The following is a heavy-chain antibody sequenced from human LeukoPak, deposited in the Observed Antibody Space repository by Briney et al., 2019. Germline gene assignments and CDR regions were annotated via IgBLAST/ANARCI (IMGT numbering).Heavy chain of an antibody. CDR3: ARHGGEGSLIGYYDSSGYYQIMDV. CDR1: GYSSTSYW. V-gene: IGHV5-51*01. J-gene: IGHJ6*03. Sequence: GESLKISCKGSGYSSTSYWIGWVRQTPGKGLDWMGIIYPGDSATRYSPSFQGQVTISADKSISTAYLQWSSLKASDTAMYYCARHGGEGSLIGYYDSSGYYQIMDVWGKGTTVTVSS. CDR2: IYPGDSAT. D-gene: IGHD3-22*01.